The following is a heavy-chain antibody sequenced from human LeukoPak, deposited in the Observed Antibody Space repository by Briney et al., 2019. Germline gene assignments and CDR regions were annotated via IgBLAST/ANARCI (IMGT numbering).Heavy chain of an antibody. J-gene: IGHJ6*02. CDR3: ASRITYYYYGMDV. V-gene: IGHV4-34*01. Sequence: SETLSLTCAVYGGSFSGYDWSWIRQPPGKGLEWIGEINHSGSTNYNPSLKSRVTISVDTSKKQFSLKLSSVTAADTAVYYCASRITYYYYGMDVWGQGTTVTVSS. CDR2: INHSGST. CDR1: GGSFSGYD.